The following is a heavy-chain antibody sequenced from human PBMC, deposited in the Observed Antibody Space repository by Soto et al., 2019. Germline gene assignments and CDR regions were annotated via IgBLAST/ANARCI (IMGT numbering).Heavy chain of an antibody. V-gene: IGHV4-39*01. Sequence: SETLSLTCTVSSGSISSTIYSWDWIRQSPGKGLEWIGSIFYSGSTYYNPSLKSRVTISVDTSKNQFSLTLTSVTAADTAVYYCARGVNYYDSSGSSWFDPWGQGALVTVSS. J-gene: IGHJ5*02. CDR1: SGSISSTIYS. D-gene: IGHD3-22*01. CDR3: ARGVNYYDSSGSSWFDP. CDR2: IFYSGST.